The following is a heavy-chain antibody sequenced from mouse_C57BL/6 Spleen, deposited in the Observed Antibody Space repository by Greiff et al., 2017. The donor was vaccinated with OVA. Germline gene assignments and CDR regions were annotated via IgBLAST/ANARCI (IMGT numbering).Heavy chain of an antibody. V-gene: IGHV1-64*01. D-gene: IGHD3-3*01. J-gene: IGHJ4*01. CDR3: THGEGGYYYAMDY. CDR1: GYTFTSYW. Sequence: VQLQQPGAELVKPGASVKLSCKASGYTFTSYWMHWVKQRPGQGLEWIGMIHPNSGSTNYNEKFKSKATLTVDKSSSTAYMQLSSLTSEDSAVYYGTHGEGGYYYAMDYWGQGTSVTVSS. CDR2: IHPNSGST.